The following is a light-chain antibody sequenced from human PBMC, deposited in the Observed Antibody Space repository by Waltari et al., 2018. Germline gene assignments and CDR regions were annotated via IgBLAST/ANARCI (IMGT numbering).Light chain of an antibody. CDR1: QSISSW. Sequence: DIQMTQSPSTLSASVGDRVTITCRASQSISSWLAWYQQKPGKAPKLLIYKASSLESGVPSRFSGSGSGTEFTLNISSLQPDDFATYYCQQYNSYPLGFGQGTKLEIK. V-gene: IGKV1-5*03. CDR2: KAS. J-gene: IGKJ2*03. CDR3: QQYNSYPLG.